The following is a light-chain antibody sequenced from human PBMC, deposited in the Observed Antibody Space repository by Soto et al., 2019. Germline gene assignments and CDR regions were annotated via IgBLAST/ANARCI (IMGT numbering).Light chain of an antibody. CDR1: QTISSW. J-gene: IGKJ1*01. V-gene: IGKV1-5*03. CDR2: KAS. CDR3: QHYNSYSEA. Sequence: DIEMTPSPCTLSGSPGERATITCRASQTISSWLAWYQQKPGKAPKLLIYKASTLKSGVPSRFSGSGSGTEFTLTISSLQPDDFATYYCQHYNSYSEAFGQGTKVDIK.